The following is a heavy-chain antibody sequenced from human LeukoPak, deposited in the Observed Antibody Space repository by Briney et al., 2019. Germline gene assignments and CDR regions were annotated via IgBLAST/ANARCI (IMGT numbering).Heavy chain of an antibody. CDR3: TRLIVAAPGYFDYFDF. CDR2: INEDGSNK. V-gene: IGHV3-7*01. CDR1: GFSFSDHY. Sequence: GGSLRLTCTASGFSFSDHYMRWIRQAPGKGLEWVANINEDGSNKWHLGSVKGRFTVSRDNARNSLYLQMNSLRVEDTAVYYCTRLIVAAPGYFDYFDFWGQGVLVTVSS. D-gene: IGHD3-9*01. J-gene: IGHJ4*02.